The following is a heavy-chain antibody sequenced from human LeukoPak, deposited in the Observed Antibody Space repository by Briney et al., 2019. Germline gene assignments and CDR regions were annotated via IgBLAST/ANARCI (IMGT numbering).Heavy chain of an antibody. D-gene: IGHD3-10*01. Sequence: ASVKVSCKASGYTFTGYYMHWVRQAPGQGLEWMGWINPNSGGTNYAQKFQGRVTMTRDTSISTAYMELSRLRSDDTAVYYCARAAYYYGSGSYGAAEYFQHWGQGTLVTVSS. CDR2: INPNSGGT. J-gene: IGHJ1*01. CDR1: GYTFTGYY. V-gene: IGHV1-2*02. CDR3: ARAAYYYGSGSYGAAEYFQH.